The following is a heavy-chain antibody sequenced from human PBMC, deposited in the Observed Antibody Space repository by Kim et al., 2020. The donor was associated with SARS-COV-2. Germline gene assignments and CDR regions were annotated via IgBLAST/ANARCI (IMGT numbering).Heavy chain of an antibody. CDR3: ARDNVDTAMDYGAYFDY. Sequence: GGSLRLSCAASGFTFSSYAMHWVRQAPGKGLEWVAVISYDGSNKYYADSVKGRFTISRDNSKNTLYLQMNSLRAEDTAVYYCARDNVDTAMDYGAYFDYWGQGTLVTVSS. D-gene: IGHD5-18*01. J-gene: IGHJ4*02. CDR2: ISYDGSNK. CDR1: GFTFSSYA. V-gene: IGHV3-30-3*01.